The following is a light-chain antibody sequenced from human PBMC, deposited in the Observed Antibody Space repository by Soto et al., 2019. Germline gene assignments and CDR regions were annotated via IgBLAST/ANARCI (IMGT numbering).Light chain of an antibody. CDR1: SSNIGTGYD. J-gene: IGLJ1*01. Sequence: QSVLTQPPSVSGAPGQRVTISCTGSSSNIGTGYDVHWYQQLPGTAPKALIYGNTNRPSGVPDRFSGSKSGTSASLAITGLQAEDEAEYYCQSYDNSLSGYVFGTGTKLTVL. CDR2: GNT. CDR3: QSYDNSLSGYV. V-gene: IGLV1-40*01.